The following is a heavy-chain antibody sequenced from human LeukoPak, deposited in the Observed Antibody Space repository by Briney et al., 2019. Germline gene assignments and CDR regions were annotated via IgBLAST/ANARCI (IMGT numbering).Heavy chain of an antibody. CDR2: IYYSGST. J-gene: IGHJ6*03. CDR3: ARGFHGYCSSTSCYGYYYYMDV. CDR1: GGSIRSYF. V-gene: IGHV4-59*12. D-gene: IGHD2-2*01. Sequence: PSETLSLTCTVAGGSIRSYFWSWIRQPPGKGLEWIGYIYYSGSTNYNPSLQSRVTISVDTSKNQFSLKLSSVTAADTAVYYCARGFHGYCSSTSCYGYYYYMDVWGKGTTVTVSS.